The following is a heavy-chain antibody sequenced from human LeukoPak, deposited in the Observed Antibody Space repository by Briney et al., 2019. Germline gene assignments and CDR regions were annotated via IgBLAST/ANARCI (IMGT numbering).Heavy chain of an antibody. CDR2: ISAYSGDT. D-gene: IGHD6-13*01. Sequence: ASVTVSCKASGYTFTSYGITCVRQAPGQGPEWVGWISAYSGDTAYAQKLQGRVTMTTDTSTSTVYLEPRSLRSDDTAVYYCARGGRTAGDAFDIWGQGTIVTVSS. V-gene: IGHV1-18*01. CDR1: GYTFTSYG. J-gene: IGHJ3*02. CDR3: ARGGRTAGDAFDI.